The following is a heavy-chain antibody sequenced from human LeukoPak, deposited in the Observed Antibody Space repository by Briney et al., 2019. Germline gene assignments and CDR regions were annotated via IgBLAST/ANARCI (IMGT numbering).Heavy chain of an antibody. Sequence: PSETLSLTCTVSGGFISRYYWRWIRQPAAKGLEWIGRIYTSGSTNYNPSLKSRVTMSVDTSNNQFSLKLSSVTAADTAVYCCAADVAVAGQRGFDYWGQGTLVTVSS. J-gene: IGHJ4*02. CDR2: IYTSGST. V-gene: IGHV4-4*07. D-gene: IGHD6-19*01. CDR1: GGFISRYY. CDR3: AADVAVAGQRGFDY.